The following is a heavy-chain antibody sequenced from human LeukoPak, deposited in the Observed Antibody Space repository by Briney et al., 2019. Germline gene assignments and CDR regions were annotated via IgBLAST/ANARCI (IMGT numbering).Heavy chain of an antibody. CDR2: ISPTGSTT. CDR1: GFSFSGHW. CDR3: ARGPNSNWSGLDF. J-gene: IGHJ4*02. Sequence: GGSLRLSCTASGFSFSGHWMHWARQLPGKGLVWVSRISPTGSTTSYADFVKGRFTVSRDNAKNTLYLQVNNLRAEDTAVYYCARGPNSNWSGLDFWGQGTLLTVSS. V-gene: IGHV3-74*01. D-gene: IGHD6-6*01.